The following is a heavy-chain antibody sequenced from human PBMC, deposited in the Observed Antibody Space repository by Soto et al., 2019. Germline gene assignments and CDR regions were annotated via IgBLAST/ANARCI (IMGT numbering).Heavy chain of an antibody. Sequence: QVQLQESGPGLVEPSQTLSLICTVSGGSISSGDYYWSWIRQLPGKGLELIGYIYYSGTTFHNPTLKSRVSISVDTSKNLFSLKLSSMTAADTAVYYCARTSGDYGLSKYFQHWGQGTLVTVSS. CDR3: ARTSGDYGLSKYFQH. V-gene: IGHV4-31*03. CDR2: IYYSGTT. D-gene: IGHD4-17*01. J-gene: IGHJ1*01. CDR1: GGSISSGDYY.